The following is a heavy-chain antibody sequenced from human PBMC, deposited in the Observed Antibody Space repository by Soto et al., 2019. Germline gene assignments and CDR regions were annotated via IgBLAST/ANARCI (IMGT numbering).Heavy chain of an antibody. Sequence: GGSLRLSCAASAFTFSRYAMSWVRQAPGRGLEWVSGISGSASGGIPYYADSVKGRFTISRDNSKNTLYLQMNRLRAEDTAVYYCAKEHITISGVINPYGMDVWGQGTTVTVS. D-gene: IGHD3-3*01. CDR2: ISGSASGGIP. J-gene: IGHJ6*02. CDR3: AKEHITISGVINPYGMDV. V-gene: IGHV3-23*01. CDR1: AFTFSRYA.